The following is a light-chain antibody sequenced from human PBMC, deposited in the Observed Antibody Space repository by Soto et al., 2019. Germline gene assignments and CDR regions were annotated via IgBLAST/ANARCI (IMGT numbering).Light chain of an antibody. J-gene: IGLJ2*01. V-gene: IGLV1-44*01. CDR1: SSNIGSNH. Sequence: QSVLTQPPSASGTPGQTVTMSCSGSSSNIGSNHVNWYQHVPGTAPKLLIYTSDRRPSGVPDRFSGSKSGTSASLAISGLQSEDEADYYCAAWDDSLSAVIFGGGTKVTVL. CDR3: AAWDDSLSAVI. CDR2: TSD.